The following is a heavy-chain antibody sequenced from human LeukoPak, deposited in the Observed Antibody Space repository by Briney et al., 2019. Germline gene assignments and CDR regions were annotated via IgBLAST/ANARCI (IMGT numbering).Heavy chain of an antibody. J-gene: IGHJ1*01. CDR2: ISSNGGST. Sequence: GGSLRLSCSASGFTFSGYAMHWVRQAPGKGLEYVSAISSNGGSTYYADSVKGRFTISRDNSKNTLYLQMSSLRAEDTAVYYCVKVGYCSSTSCYPEYFQHWAQGTLVTVSS. V-gene: IGHV3-64D*06. CDR3: VKVGYCSSTSCYPEYFQH. CDR1: GFTFSGYA. D-gene: IGHD2-2*01.